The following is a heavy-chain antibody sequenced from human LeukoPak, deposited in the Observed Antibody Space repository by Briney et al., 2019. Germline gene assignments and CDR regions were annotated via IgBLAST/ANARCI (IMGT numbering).Heavy chain of an antibody. V-gene: IGHV3-53*01. J-gene: IGHJ4*02. CDR3: ARSPGDRTYFDY. CDR2: IYSGGST. CDR1: GFTVSSNY. Sequence: GGSLRLSCAASGFTVSSNYMSWVRQAPGKGLEWASVIYSGGSTYYADSVKGRFTISRDNSKNTPYLQMNSLRAEDTAVYYCARSPGDRTYFDYWGQGTLVTVSS. D-gene: IGHD3-10*01.